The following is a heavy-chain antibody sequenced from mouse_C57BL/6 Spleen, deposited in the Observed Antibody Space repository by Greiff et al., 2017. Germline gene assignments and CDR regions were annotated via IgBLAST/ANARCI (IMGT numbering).Heavy chain of an antibody. CDR1: GYTFTDYE. CDR2: IDPETGGT. D-gene: IGHD2-1*01. Sequence: VQVVESGAELVRPGASVTLSCKASGYTFTDYEMHWVKQTPVHGLEWIGAIDPETGGTAYNQKFKGKAILTADKSSSTAYMELRSLTSEDSAVYYCTRDDGNYVGYAMEYWGQGTTVTV. V-gene: IGHV1-15*01. CDR3: TRDDGNYVGYAMEY. J-gene: IGHJ4*01.